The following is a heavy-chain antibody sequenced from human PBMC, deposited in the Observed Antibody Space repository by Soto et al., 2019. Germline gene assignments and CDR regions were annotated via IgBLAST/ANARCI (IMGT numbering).Heavy chain of an antibody. Sequence: SETLSLTCTVSGGSISSYYWSWVRHRPGKGLEWIGYIYYSGSTNYNPSLKSRVTISVDTSKNQFSLKLSSVTAADTAVYYCARETAVAGNPFDPWGQGTLVTVSS. J-gene: IGHJ5*02. V-gene: IGHV4-59*12. CDR3: ARETAVAGNPFDP. D-gene: IGHD6-19*01. CDR1: GGSISSYY. CDR2: IYYSGST.